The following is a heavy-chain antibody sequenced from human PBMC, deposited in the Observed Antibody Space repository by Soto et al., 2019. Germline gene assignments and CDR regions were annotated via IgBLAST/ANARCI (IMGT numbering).Heavy chain of an antibody. J-gene: IGHJ5*02. D-gene: IGHD3-10*01. CDR3: ARVPVITMVRGDSVNWFDP. V-gene: IGHV1-69*12. CDR2: IIPIFGTA. Sequence: QVQLVQSGAEVKKPGSSVKVSCKASGGTFSSYAISWVRQAPGQGLEWMGGIIPIFGTANYAQKFQGRVTITADESTSTAYMELGSLRSEDTAVYYCARVPVITMVRGDSVNWFDPWGQGTLVTVSS. CDR1: GGTFSSYA.